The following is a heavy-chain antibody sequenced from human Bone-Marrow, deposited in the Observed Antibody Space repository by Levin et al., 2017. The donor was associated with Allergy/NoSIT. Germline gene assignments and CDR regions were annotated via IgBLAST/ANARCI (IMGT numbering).Heavy chain of an antibody. CDR3: ATAAAAGALYYFDF. CDR1: GYSFTNNW. J-gene: IGHJ4*02. V-gene: IGHV5-51*01. Sequence: KVSCKGSGYSFTNNWIGWVRQMPGKGLEWMGIIFPGDSDTKYSPSFQGRVTISVDKSVRTAYLQWSSLEASDTAMYYCATAAAAGALYYFDFWGQGTLVTVSS. D-gene: IGHD6-13*01. CDR2: IFPGDSDT.